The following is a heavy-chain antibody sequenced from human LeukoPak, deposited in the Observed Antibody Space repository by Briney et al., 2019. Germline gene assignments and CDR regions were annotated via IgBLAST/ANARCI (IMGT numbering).Heavy chain of an antibody. J-gene: IGHJ6*03. CDR3: AKAVRYCSSTSCQINYYYMDV. V-gene: IGHV3-23*01. Sequence: GGSLRLSCAASGFTFSSYAMSWVRQAPGKGLEWVSAISGSGGSTYYADSVKGRFTISRDNSKNTLYLQMNSLRAEDTAVYYCAKAVRYCSSTSCQINYYYMDVWGKGTTVTVSS. D-gene: IGHD2-2*01. CDR2: ISGSGGST. CDR1: GFTFSSYA.